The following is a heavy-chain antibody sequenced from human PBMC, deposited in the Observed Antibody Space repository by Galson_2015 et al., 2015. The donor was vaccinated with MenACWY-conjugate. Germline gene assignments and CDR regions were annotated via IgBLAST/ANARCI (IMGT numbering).Heavy chain of an antibody. J-gene: IGHJ4*02. CDR1: GFSFSAYA. CDR3: AKERVGVAAADTFDS. CDR2: ISSTGGTA. Sequence: SLRLSCAGSGFSFSAYAMSWVRQAPGKGLEWVSGISSTGGTADYADSVKGRFTISRDNSKNILYLQLNSLRPEDTAIFYCAKERVGVAAADTFDSWGPGTLVAVSS. D-gene: IGHD6-13*01. V-gene: IGHV3-23*01.